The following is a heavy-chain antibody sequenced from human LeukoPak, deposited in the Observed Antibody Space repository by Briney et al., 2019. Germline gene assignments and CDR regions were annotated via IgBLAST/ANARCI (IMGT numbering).Heavy chain of an antibody. Sequence: GGSLRLSCAASGFTFSSYGMHWVRQAPGKGLEWVAVISYDGSSKYYADSVKGRFTISRDNSKNTLYLQMNSLRAEDTAVYYCAKALRLWFGESDFDYWGQGTLVTVSS. J-gene: IGHJ4*02. D-gene: IGHD3-10*01. CDR2: ISYDGSSK. CDR3: AKALRLWFGESDFDY. CDR1: GFTFSSYG. V-gene: IGHV3-30*18.